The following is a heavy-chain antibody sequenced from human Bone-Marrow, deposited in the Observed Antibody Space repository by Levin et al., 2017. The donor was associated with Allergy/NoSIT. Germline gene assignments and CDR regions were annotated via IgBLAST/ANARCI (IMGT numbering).Heavy chain of an antibody. Sequence: PGGSLRLSCAASGFTFSSYWMSWVRQAPGKGLEWVANIKQDGSEKYYVDSVKGRFTISRDNAKNSLYLQMNSLRAEDTAVYYCARANWLGVTTGLCDYWGQGTLVTVSS. J-gene: IGHJ4*02. CDR2: IKQDGSEK. CDR3: ARANWLGVTTGLCDY. CDR1: GFTFSSYW. V-gene: IGHV3-7*01. D-gene: IGHD4-17*01.